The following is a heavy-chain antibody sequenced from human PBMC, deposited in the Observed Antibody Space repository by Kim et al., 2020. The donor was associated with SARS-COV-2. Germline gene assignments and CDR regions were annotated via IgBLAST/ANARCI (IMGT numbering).Heavy chain of an antibody. J-gene: IGHJ4*02. V-gene: IGHV3-15*01. D-gene: IGHD1-26*01. CDR1: GFTFTYAW. Sequence: GGSLRLSCAASGFTFTYAWMTWVRQSPGKGLEWVGRIKPTPNGDTTDYAAAVKGRFSISRDVLKNTLYLQIDSLKAEDTAVYYCTTDEDVNIGVDDGRAYFRDYWGQGALVTVSS. CDR3: TTDEDVNIGVDDGRAYFRDY. CDR2: IKPTPNGDTT.